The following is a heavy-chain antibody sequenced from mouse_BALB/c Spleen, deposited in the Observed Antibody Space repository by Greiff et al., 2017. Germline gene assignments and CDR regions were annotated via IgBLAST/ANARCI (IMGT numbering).Heavy chain of an antibody. V-gene: IGHV14-3*02. CDR1: GFNIKDTY. J-gene: IGHJ2*01. CDR2: IDPANGNT. CDR3: AREGRYDDYFDD. D-gene: IGHD2-14*01. Sequence: EVKLMESGAELVKPGASVKLSCTASGFNIKDTYMHWVKQRPEQGLEWIGRIDPANGNTKYDPKFQGKATITADTSSNTAYLQLSSLTSEDTAVYYCAREGRYDDYFDDWGQGTTLTVSS.